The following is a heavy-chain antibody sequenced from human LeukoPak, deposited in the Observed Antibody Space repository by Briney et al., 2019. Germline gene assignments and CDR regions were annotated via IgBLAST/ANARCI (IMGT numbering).Heavy chain of an antibody. CDR3: ARGGFDSSGDY. CDR1: GFTFSSYS. Sequence: GGSLRLSCAASGFTFSSYSMNWVRQAPGKGLEWVSSISSSSSYIYYAGSVKGRFTISRDNAKNSLFLQMNSLRAEDTAVYYCARGGFDSSGDYWGQGTLVTVSS. V-gene: IGHV3-21*01. D-gene: IGHD6-19*01. CDR2: ISSSSSYI. J-gene: IGHJ4*02.